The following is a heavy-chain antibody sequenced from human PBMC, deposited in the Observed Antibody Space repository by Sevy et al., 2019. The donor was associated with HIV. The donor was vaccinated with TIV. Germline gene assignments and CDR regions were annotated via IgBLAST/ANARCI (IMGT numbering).Heavy chain of an antibody. D-gene: IGHD3-16*01. J-gene: IGHJ3*01. V-gene: IGHV3-23*01. CDR2: ISGSGDST. Sequence: GGSLRLSCAASGFTFRTYAMTWVRQAPGKGLEWVSTISGSGDSTYYADSVRGRFTISRDNSMNNLYLQMSSLRAEDTAVDYCAKDHDYIGGSVGEVSYAFDVWGQGTMVTVSS. CDR1: GFTFRTYA. CDR3: AKDHDYIGGSVGEVSYAFDV.